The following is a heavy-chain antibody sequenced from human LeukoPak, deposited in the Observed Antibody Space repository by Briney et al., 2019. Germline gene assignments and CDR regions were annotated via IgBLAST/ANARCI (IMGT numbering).Heavy chain of an antibody. CDR3: ASSGPNWFDP. CDR2: IYYSGST. J-gene: IGHJ5*02. V-gene: IGHV4-31*03. D-gene: IGHD6-19*01. CDR1: GGSISSGGYY. Sequence: SETLSLTCTVSGGSISSGGYYWSWIRQHPGKGLEWIGYIYYSGSTYYNPSLKSRVTISVDTSKNQLSLKLSSVTAADTAVYYCASSGPNWFDPWGQGTLVTVSS.